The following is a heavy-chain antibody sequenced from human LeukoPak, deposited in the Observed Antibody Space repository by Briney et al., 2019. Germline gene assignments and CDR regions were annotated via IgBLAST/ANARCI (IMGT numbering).Heavy chain of an antibody. V-gene: IGHV1-2*02. CDR3: ARDGHGGNSFDY. Sequence: GASVKVSCKASGYTFTGYYMHWVRQAPGQGLEWMGWINPNSGGTDYAQKFQDRVTMTRDTSISTAYMELSRLRSDDTAVYYCARDGHGGNSFDYWGQGTLVTVSS. CDR1: GYTFTGYY. D-gene: IGHD4-23*01. J-gene: IGHJ4*02. CDR2: INPNSGGT.